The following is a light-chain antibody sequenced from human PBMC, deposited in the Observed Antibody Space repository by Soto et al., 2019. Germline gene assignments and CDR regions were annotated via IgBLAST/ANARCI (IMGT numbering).Light chain of an antibody. V-gene: IGLV2-8*01. CDR3: SSYTGRHNLENLVV. J-gene: IGLJ3*02. Sequence: QSVLTQPPSASGSPGQSVTISCTGTSSDVGAYNYVSWYQQHPGKAPKLMIYEVSKRPSGVPDRFSGSKSGNTASLTVSGLQAEDEADYYCSSYTGRHNLENLVVFGGGTRLTVL. CDR2: EVS. CDR1: SSDVGAYNY.